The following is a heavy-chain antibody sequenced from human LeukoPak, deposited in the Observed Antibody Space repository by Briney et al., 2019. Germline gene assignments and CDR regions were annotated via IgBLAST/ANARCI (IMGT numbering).Heavy chain of an antibody. J-gene: IGHJ6*03. CDR1: GYTFTSYG. CDR3: ARDRLLWFGELFRPSYYYYYYMDV. V-gene: IGHV1-18*01. Sequence: VASVKVSCKASGYTFTSYGISWVRQAPGQGLEWMGWISAYNGNTNYAQKLQGRVTMTTDTSTSTAYMELRSLRSDDTAVYYCARDRLLWFGELFRPSYYYYYYMDVWGEGTTVTVSS. D-gene: IGHD3-10*01. CDR2: ISAYNGNT.